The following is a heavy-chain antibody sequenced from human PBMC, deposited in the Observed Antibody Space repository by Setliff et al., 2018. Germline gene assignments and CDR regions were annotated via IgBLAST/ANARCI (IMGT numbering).Heavy chain of an antibody. V-gene: IGHV4-30-4*08. J-gene: IGHJ4*02. CDR2: IYYTTNG. D-gene: IGHD6-19*01. CDR3: SRAPVGDRNGLVDS. Sequence: SETLSLTCTVSGDSISSGDDFWSWIRQPPGKGLEWIGSIYYTTNGHYNPSLKSRVTMSVDTSKNHFSLELTSVTAADTAVYYCSRAPVGDRNGLVDSWGQGTLVTVSS. CDR1: GDSISSGDDF.